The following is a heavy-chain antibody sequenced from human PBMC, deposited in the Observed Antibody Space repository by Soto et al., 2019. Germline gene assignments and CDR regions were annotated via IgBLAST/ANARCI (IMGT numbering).Heavy chain of an antibody. D-gene: IGHD2-8*01. CDR2: INPNSGGT. CDR1: GYTFTGYY. Sequence: ASVKVSCKASGYTFTGYYMHWVRQAPGQGLEWMGWINPNSGGTNYAQKFQGWVTMTRDTSISTAYMELSRLRSDDTAVYYCAREAKGSLYKYYSYGMDVWGQGTTVTVSS. V-gene: IGHV1-2*04. CDR3: AREAKGSLYKYYSYGMDV. J-gene: IGHJ6*02.